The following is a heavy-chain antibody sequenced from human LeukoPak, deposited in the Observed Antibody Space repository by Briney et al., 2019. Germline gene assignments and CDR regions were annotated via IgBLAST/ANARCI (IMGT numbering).Heavy chain of an antibody. J-gene: IGHJ6*02. D-gene: IGHD3-16*01. CDR3: ARVPRGDYYYYYGMDV. V-gene: IGHV3-53*01. CDR2: IYSGGST. Sequence: QAGGSLRLSCAASGFTFSSYAMSWVRQAPGKGLEWVSVIYSGGSTYYADSVKGRFTISRDNSKNTLYLQMNSLRAEDTAVYYCARVPRGDYYYYYGMDVWGQGTTVTVSS. CDR1: GFTFSSYA.